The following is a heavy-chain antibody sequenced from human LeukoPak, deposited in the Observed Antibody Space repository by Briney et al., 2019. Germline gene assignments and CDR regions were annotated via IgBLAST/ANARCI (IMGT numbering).Heavy chain of an antibody. V-gene: IGHV3-23*01. CDR2: ISCSGGST. CDR1: GFTFSIYA. Sequence: GGPLRLSCAACGFTFSIYAMICLPQAPGKALEWVSAISCSGGSTYYADSVKGRLTISRDNSKNTLYLQMNSLRAEDTAVYYCAKEPYYDTYYFDYWGQGTLVTVSS. CDR3: AKEPYYDTYYFDY. D-gene: IGHD3-9*01. J-gene: IGHJ4*02.